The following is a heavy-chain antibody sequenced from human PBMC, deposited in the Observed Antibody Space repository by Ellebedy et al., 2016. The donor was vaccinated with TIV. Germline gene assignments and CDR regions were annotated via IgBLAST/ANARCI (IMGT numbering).Heavy chain of an antibody. D-gene: IGHD3-3*01. CDR1: GFAVSSNY. J-gene: IGHJ6*02. Sequence: GESLKISCAASGFAVSSNYMTWVRQAPGRGLEWVSLIYSDGNTNYADSVRGRFTISRDNAKTSLFLQMNSLRDEDTAIYYCTRYGFSFGMDLWGQGTTVTVTS. V-gene: IGHV3-53*01. CDR3: TRYGFSFGMDL. CDR2: IYSDGNT.